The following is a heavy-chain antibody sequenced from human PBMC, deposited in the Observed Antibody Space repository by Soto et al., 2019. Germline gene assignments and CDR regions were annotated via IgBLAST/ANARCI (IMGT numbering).Heavy chain of an antibody. CDR1: GFTFSNAW. D-gene: IGHD6-19*01. V-gene: IGHV3-15*01. CDR3: TTDGEAVAGKSY. Sequence: GESLKISCAASGFTFSNAWMSWVRQAPGKGLEWVGRIKSKTDGGTTDYAAPVKGRFTISRDDSKNTLYLQMNSLKTEDTAVYYCTTDGEAVAGKSYWGQGTLVTVSS. J-gene: IGHJ4*02. CDR2: IKSKTDGGTT.